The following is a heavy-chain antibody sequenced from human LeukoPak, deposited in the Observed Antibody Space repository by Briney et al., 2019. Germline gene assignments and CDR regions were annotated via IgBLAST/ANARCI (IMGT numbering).Heavy chain of an antibody. CDR2: IYSGGST. J-gene: IGHJ4*02. CDR1: GFTVSSNY. Sequence: PGGSLRLSCAASGFTVSSNYMSWVRQAPGKGLEWVSVIYSGGSTYYADSVKGRFTISRDNSKNTLYLQMNSLRAKDTAVYYCARGGIAARGPFDYWGQGTLVTVSS. CDR3: ARGGIAARGPFDY. D-gene: IGHD6-6*01. V-gene: IGHV3-66*02.